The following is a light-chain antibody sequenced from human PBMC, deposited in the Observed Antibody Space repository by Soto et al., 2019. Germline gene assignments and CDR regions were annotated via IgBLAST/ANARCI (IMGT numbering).Light chain of an antibody. CDR2: GAS. CDR1: QIVGSAY. V-gene: IGKV3-20*01. J-gene: IGKJ1*01. Sequence: ETTLRQSPDTLSLSPGEGATLSCRASQIVGSAYLAWYQQKPGQAPRLLMFGASTRATGTPHSFSGSGSGTDFTLTISALESEDAGVYYCQHYGRSPSFGRGTKVEIK. CDR3: QHYGRSPS.